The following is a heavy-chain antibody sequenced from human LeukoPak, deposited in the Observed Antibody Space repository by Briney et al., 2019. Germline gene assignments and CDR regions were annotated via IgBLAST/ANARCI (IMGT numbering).Heavy chain of an antibody. CDR3: ARVGKDIVATSLDY. CDR2: IYYSGST. J-gene: IGHJ4*02. Sequence: KPSETLSLTCTVSGGSISIYYWSWIRQPPGKGLEWIGYIYYSGSTNYNPSLKSRVTISVDTSKNQFSLKLSSVTAADTAVYYCARVGKDIVATSLDYWGQGTLVTVSS. CDR1: GGSISIYY. V-gene: IGHV4-59*01. D-gene: IGHD5-12*01.